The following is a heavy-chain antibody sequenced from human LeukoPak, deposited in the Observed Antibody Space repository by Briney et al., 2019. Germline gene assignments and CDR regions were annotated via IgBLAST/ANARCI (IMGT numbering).Heavy chain of an antibody. CDR2: INTDGSST. Sequence: GGSLRLSCAASGFTFSSYWMHWVRQAPGKGLVWVSRINTDGSSTYYADSVKGRFTISRDNAKNTLYLQMNSLRAEDTAVYYCASPVAGTRNAFNIWGQGTMVTVSS. CDR3: ASPVAGTRNAFNI. CDR1: GFTFSSYW. D-gene: IGHD6-19*01. J-gene: IGHJ3*02. V-gene: IGHV3-74*01.